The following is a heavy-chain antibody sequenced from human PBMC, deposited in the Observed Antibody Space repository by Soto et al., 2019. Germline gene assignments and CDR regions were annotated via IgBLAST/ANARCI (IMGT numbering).Heavy chain of an antibody. V-gene: IGHV3-74*01. Sequence: PGGSLRLSCAASGFTFSSYWMHWVRQAPGKGLVWVSRINSDGSSTSYADSVKGRFTISRDNAKNTLYLQMNSLRAEGTAVYYCAKGALWFGEFPREFDPWGQGTLVTVSS. CDR3: AKGALWFGEFPREFDP. J-gene: IGHJ5*02. D-gene: IGHD3-10*01. CDR1: GFTFSSYW. CDR2: INSDGSST.